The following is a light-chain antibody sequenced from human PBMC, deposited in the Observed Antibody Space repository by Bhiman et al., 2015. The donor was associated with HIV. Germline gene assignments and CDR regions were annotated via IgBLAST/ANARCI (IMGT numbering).Light chain of an antibody. CDR1: SGSIASNY. CDR3: NSRDSSGNHGGV. CDR2: GKN. J-gene: IGLJ1*01. V-gene: IGLV3-19*01. Sequence: LTQPHSVSESPGKTITISCTRSSGSIASNYVQWYQQKPGQAPLLVIYGKNNRPSGIPDRFSGSSSGNTASLTITGAQAEDEADYYCNSRDSSGNHGGVFGTGTKVTVL.